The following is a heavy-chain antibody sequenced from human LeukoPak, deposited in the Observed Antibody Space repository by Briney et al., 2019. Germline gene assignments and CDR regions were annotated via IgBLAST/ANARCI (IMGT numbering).Heavy chain of an antibody. J-gene: IGHJ4*02. CDR2: ISSNGDNT. Sequence: GGSLSLSCSVSGFPFITYVMHWVRQAPGKGLEYVSAISSNGDNTYYADSVKGRFTISRDNSKNTLYLQMSSLRADDTAVYYCVRGTGYWGQGTLVTVSS. CDR1: GFPFITYV. CDR3: VRGTGY. V-gene: IGHV3-64D*06.